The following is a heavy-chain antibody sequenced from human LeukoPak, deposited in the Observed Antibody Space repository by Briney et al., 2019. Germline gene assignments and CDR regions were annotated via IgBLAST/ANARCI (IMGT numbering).Heavy chain of an antibody. J-gene: IGHJ4*02. D-gene: IGHD3-10*01. CDR2: IYHSGST. CDR3: ASLVVRGVIIAYYFDY. Sequence: SETLSLTCAVSGGSISSSNWWSWVRQPPGKGLEWIGEIYHSGSTNYNPSLKSRVTISVDKSKNQFSLKLSSVTAADTAVYYCASLVVRGVIIAYYFDYWGQGTLVTVSS. CDR1: GGSISSSNW. V-gene: IGHV4-4*02.